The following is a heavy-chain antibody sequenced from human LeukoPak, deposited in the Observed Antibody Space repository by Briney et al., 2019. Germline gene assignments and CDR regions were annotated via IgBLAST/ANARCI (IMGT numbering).Heavy chain of an antibody. Sequence: SETLSLTCTVSGGSISTTGYYWAWIRQPPGKGLQWIASIYYSGSTYYNSSLKSRVTISVDTSKNQFSLKLSSVTAADTAVYYCARTPGYCTSTSCKPWGQGTLVTVSS. CDR2: IYYSGST. J-gene: IGHJ5*02. D-gene: IGHD2-2*03. CDR1: GGSISTTGYY. V-gene: IGHV4-39*07. CDR3: ARTPGYCTSTSCKP.